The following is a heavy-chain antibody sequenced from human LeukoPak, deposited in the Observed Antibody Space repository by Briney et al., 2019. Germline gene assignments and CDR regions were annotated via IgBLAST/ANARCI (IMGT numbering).Heavy chain of an antibody. CDR1: GFTFSTNA. J-gene: IGHJ4*02. CDR3: AASSEKWIQLWSHSAY. CDR2: ISSNGGST. D-gene: IGHD5-18*01. Sequence: QSGGSLRLSCAASGFTFSTNAMSWVRQAPGKGLEYVSAISSNGGSTYYADSVKGRFTISRDNSKNTLYLQMSSLRAEDTAVYYCAASSEKWIQLWSHSAYWGQGTLVTVSS. V-gene: IGHV3-64D*09.